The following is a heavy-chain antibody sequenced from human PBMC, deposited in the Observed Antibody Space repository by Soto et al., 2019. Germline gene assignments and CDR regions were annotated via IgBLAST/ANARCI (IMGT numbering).Heavy chain of an antibody. CDR2: ISGSGGST. CDR1: GFTFSNCA. J-gene: IGHJ4*02. V-gene: IGHV3-23*01. D-gene: IGHD6-19*01. Sequence: EVQLLESGGGLVQPGGSLRLSCAASGFTFSNCAMTWVRQAPGKGLEWVSAISGSGGSTYYAGSVKGRFTIFRDNSKNTLYLQMNSLRAEDTAVYYCANPFNTGWTRPDYWGQGTLVTVSS. CDR3: ANPFNTGWTRPDY.